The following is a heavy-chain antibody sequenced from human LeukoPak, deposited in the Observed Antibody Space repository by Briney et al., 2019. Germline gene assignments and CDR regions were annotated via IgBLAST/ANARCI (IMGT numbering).Heavy chain of an antibody. CDR1: GFMFSRYW. D-gene: IGHD5-24*01. J-gene: IGHJ4*02. CDR3: AGVPAMAGTYFDY. CDR2: IKEDGSEK. V-gene: IGHV3-7*04. Sequence: PGGSLRLSCAASGFMFSRYWMTWVRQAPGKGLEWVANIKEDGSEKYYVDSVKGRFTISRDNAENSLYLQMNSLRVEDTALYYCAGVPAMAGTYFDYWGQGSLVTVSS.